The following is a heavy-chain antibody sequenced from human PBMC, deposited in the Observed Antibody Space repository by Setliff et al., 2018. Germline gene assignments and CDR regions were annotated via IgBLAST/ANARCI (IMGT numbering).Heavy chain of an antibody. V-gene: IGHV1-8*02. J-gene: IGHJ3*02. CDR2: MNPNSGNT. CDR1: GYTFTSYD. D-gene: IGHD3-3*01. Sequence: ASVKVSCKASGYTFTSYDINWVRQATGQGLEWMGWMNPNSGNTGYAQKFQGRVTMTRNTSISTAYMELSSLRSEDTAVYYCARPLSQFWSGYHTAASDIWGQGTRVT. CDR3: ARPLSQFWSGYHTAASDI.